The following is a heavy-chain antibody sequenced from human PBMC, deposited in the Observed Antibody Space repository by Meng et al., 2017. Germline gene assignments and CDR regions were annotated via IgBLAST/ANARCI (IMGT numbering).Heavy chain of an antibody. CDR2: IERKSDGGTI. J-gene: IGHJ4*02. Sequence: EGQLVGVGGGLVRPGGSLRLFCVASGLRFTDAWMSWVRQAPGKGLEWVGRIERKSDGGTIYYAAPVKGRFTISRDDSKNTLYLQMDSLINEDTAVYFCATGAAAADHWGQGTLVTVSS. V-gene: IGHV3-15*04. CDR3: ATGAAAADH. CDR1: GLRFTDAW. D-gene: IGHD6-13*01.